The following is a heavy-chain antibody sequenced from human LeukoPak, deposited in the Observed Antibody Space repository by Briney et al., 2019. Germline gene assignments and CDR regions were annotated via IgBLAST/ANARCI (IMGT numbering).Heavy chain of an antibody. D-gene: IGHD6-19*01. CDR2: IYYSGST. Sequence: SETLPLTCTVSGGSISSYYWSWIRQPPGKGLEWSGYIYYSGSTNYNPSLKSRVTISVDTSKNQFSLKLSSVTAADTAVYYCARDAASIAVAGYDAFDIRGQGTMVTVSS. CDR3: ARDAASIAVAGYDAFDI. CDR1: GGSISSYY. V-gene: IGHV4-59*01. J-gene: IGHJ3*02.